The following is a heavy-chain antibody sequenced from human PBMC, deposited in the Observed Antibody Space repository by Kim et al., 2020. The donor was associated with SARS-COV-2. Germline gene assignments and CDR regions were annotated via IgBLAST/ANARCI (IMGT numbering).Heavy chain of an antibody. V-gene: IGHV4-34*01. J-gene: IGHJ4*02. Sequence: SRVTISVDTSKNQFSLKLSSVTAADTAVYYCARGLTVVPWYSSGFHDFDYWGQGTLVTVSS. CDR3: ARGLTVVPWYSSGFHDFDY. D-gene: IGHD6-19*01.